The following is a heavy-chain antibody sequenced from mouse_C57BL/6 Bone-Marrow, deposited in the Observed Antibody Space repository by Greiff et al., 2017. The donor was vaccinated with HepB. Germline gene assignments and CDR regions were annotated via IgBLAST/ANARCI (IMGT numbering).Heavy chain of an antibody. V-gene: IGHV5-4*01. Sequence: EVQVMESGGGLVKPGGSLKLSCAASGFTFSSYAMSWVRQTPEKRLEWVATISDGGSYTYYPDNVKGRFTISRDNSKNNLYLQMSHLKSEDTAMYYCARDSSYYAMDYWGQGTSVTVSS. CDR2: ISDGGSYT. CDR3: ARDSSYYAMDY. J-gene: IGHJ4*01. CDR1: GFTFSSYA.